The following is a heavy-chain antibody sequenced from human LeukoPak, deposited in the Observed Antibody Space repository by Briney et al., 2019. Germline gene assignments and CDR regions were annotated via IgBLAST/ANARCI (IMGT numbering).Heavy chain of an antibody. CDR3: ARSPGVVAAGSVDY. J-gene: IGHJ4*02. V-gene: IGHV1-2*02. D-gene: IGHD2-15*01. CDR1: GYTFTDDY. Sequence: ASLKVSCKASGYTFTDDYIHWVRQAPGQGLEWMGWINVNSGGTNYAQKFYARVTMTRDTSISTAYMELRSLRSDDTAVYYCARSPGVVAAGSVDYWGQGTLVTVSS. CDR2: INVNSGGT.